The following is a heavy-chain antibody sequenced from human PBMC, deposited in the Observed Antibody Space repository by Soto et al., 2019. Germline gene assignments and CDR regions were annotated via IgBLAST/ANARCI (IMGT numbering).Heavy chain of an antibody. D-gene: IGHD1-26*01. J-gene: IGHJ3*02. CDR2: ISYDGGKK. CDR3: AKAYSGPFDI. Sequence: XGSLLLSCAASGFTFSSYDIHWVRQAPGKGLEWVAVISYDGGKKYYADSVKGQFTISRDNSKNTLYLQMNSLRAEDTAVYYCAKAYSGPFDIWGQGTMVTVSS. V-gene: IGHV3-30*18. CDR1: GFTFSSYD.